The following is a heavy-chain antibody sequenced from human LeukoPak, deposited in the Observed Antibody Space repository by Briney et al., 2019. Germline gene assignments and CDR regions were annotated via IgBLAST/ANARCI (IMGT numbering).Heavy chain of an antibody. CDR3: ARVVTTNYYYYMDV. J-gene: IGHJ6*03. CDR2: IYYSGST. V-gene: IGHV4-31*03. CDR1: GGSISSGGYY. Sequence: PSETLSLTCTVSGGSISSGGYYWSWIRQHTGKGLEWIGYIYYSGSTYYNPSLKSRVTISVDTSKNQFSLKLSSVTAADTAVYYCARVVTTNYYYYMDVWGKGTTVTVSS. D-gene: IGHD1-14*01.